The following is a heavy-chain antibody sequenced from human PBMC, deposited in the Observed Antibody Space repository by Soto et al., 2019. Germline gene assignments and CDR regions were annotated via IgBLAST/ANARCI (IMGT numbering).Heavy chain of an antibody. Sequence: PSETLSLTCSVSGGSITSYYWNWIRQPPGKGLEWIGYISYSGNTNYNPSLKSRVTISVDTSKNQFFLKLSSVTAADTAVYYCASQHYYDSSGYYVVYWGQGTLVTVSS. CDR2: ISYSGNT. D-gene: IGHD3-22*01. V-gene: IGHV4-59*08. CDR1: GGSITSYY. CDR3: ASQHYYDSSGYYVVY. J-gene: IGHJ4*02.